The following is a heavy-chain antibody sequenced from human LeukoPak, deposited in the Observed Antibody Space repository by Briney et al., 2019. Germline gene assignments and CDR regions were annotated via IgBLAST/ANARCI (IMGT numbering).Heavy chain of an antibody. D-gene: IGHD3-22*01. V-gene: IGHV4-34*01. Sequence: SETLSLTCTVSGGSISSYYWSWIRQPPGKGLEWIGEINHSGSTNYNPSLKSRVTISVDTSKNQFSLKLSSVTAADTAVYYCAAYYYDSFDAFDIWGQGTMVTVSS. CDR2: INHSGST. CDR1: GGSISSYY. CDR3: AAYYYDSFDAFDI. J-gene: IGHJ3*02.